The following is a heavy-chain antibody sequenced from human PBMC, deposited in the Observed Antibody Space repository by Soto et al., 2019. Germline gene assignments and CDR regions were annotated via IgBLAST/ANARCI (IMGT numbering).Heavy chain of an antibody. V-gene: IGHV6-1*01. CDR2: TYYRSKWYT. CDR3: ARLIGDSWLDS. D-gene: IGHD2-8*01. Sequence: QVQLQLSSPRLVKPSQTLSLTCAISGDSVSSNSATWDWIMQSPSRGLEWLGRTYYRSKWYTDYAVSVKGRITINPDTSNNHLSLQLDSVTPDDTAVYYCARLIGDSWLDSWGQGTLVTVSS. CDR1: GDSVSSNSAT. J-gene: IGHJ5*01.